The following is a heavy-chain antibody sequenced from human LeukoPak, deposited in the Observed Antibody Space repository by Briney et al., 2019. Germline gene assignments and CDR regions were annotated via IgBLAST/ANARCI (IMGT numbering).Heavy chain of an antibody. CDR2: IYYSGST. J-gene: IGHJ5*02. CDR3: AIWRGLGYCSSTSCFRFDP. D-gene: IGHD2-2*01. V-gene: IGHV4-59*01. CDR1: GGSISSYY. Sequence: SETLSLTCTVSGGSISSYYWSWIRQPPGKGLEWIRYIYYSGSTNYNPSLKSRVTISVDTSKNQFSLKLSSVTAADTAVYYCAIWRGLGYCSSTSCFRFDPWGQGTLVTVSS.